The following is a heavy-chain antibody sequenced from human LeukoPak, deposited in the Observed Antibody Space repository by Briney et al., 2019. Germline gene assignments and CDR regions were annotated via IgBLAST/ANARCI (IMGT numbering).Heavy chain of an antibody. Sequence: GGSLRLSCAASGFTFDDYAMHWVRQAPGKGLEWVSGISWNSGSIGYADSVKGRFTISRDNAKNSLYLQMNSLRAEDTALYYCAKDSFGDYALGMDVWGQGTTVTVSS. CDR3: AKDSFGDYALGMDV. V-gene: IGHV3-9*01. J-gene: IGHJ6*02. CDR2: ISWNSGSI. CDR1: GFTFDDYA. D-gene: IGHD4-17*01.